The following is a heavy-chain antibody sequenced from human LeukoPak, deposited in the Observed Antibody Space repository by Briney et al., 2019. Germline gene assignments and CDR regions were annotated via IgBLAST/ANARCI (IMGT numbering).Heavy chain of an antibody. Sequence: QSGGSLRLSCAASGFTFSSYAMSWVRQAPGKALEWVSAISGSGGSTYYADSVKGRFTISRDNSKNMLYLQMNSLRAEDTAAYYCAKWDVRLTMVRGVIDYWGQGTLVPVSS. CDR3: AKWDVRLTMVRGVIDY. J-gene: IGHJ4*02. CDR1: GFTFSSYA. V-gene: IGHV3-23*01. CDR2: ISGSGGST. D-gene: IGHD3-10*01.